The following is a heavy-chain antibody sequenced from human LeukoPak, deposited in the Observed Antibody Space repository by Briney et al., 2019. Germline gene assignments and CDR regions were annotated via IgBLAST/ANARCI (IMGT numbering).Heavy chain of an antibody. V-gene: IGHV4-4*07. J-gene: IGHJ4*02. CDR2: VYTSGSI. D-gene: IGHD2-15*01. CDR3: AGRDY. CDR1: GASISSYY. Sequence: SETLSLTCTVSGASISSYYWSWIRQPAERGLEWIRRVYTSGSIDYNPSLESRVTISVDRSKNQFFLKLSSVTAADTAIYYCAGRDYWGQGTLVTVSS.